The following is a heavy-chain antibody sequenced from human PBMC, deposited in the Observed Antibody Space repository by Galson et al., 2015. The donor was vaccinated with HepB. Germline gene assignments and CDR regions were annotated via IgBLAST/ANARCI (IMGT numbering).Heavy chain of an antibody. V-gene: IGHV3-23*01. Sequence: SLRLSCAASGFTFSSYAMSWVRQAPGKGLEWVSAISGSGGSTYYADSVKGRFTISRDNSKSTLYLQMNSLRAEDTAVYYCAKYGSYYGGNEPTANDYWGQGTLVTVSS. CDR1: GFTFSSYA. CDR2: ISGSGGST. CDR3: AKYGSYYGGNEPTANDY. D-gene: IGHD1-26*01. J-gene: IGHJ4*02.